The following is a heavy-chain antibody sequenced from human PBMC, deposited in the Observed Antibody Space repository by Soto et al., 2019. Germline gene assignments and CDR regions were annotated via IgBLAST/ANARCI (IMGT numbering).Heavy chain of an antibody. J-gene: IGHJ4*02. Sequence: GASVKVSCKASGYTFTSYAMHWVRQAPGQRLEWMGWINAGNGNTKYSQKFQGRVTITRDTSASTAYMELSSLRSEDTAVYYFARALGYCSGGSCYSFFDYWGQGTLVTVSS. V-gene: IGHV1-3*01. CDR3: ARALGYCSGGSCYSFFDY. CDR2: INAGNGNT. D-gene: IGHD2-15*01. CDR1: GYTFTSYA.